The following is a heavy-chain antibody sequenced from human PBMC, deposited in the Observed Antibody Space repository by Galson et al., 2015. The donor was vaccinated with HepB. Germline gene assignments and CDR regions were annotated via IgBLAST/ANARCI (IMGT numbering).Heavy chain of an antibody. CDR2: TYYRSKWYS. Sequence: CAISGDSVSTNSAAWNRIRQSPSRGLEWLGRTYYRSKWYSDYAVSVKSRITINPDTSKNQFSLHLNSVTPEDTAVYYCATIYSTAWDASDAFDIWGQGTMVTVSS. CDR1: GDSVSTNSAA. J-gene: IGHJ3*02. D-gene: IGHD6-19*01. CDR3: ATIYSTAWDASDAFDI. V-gene: IGHV6-1*01.